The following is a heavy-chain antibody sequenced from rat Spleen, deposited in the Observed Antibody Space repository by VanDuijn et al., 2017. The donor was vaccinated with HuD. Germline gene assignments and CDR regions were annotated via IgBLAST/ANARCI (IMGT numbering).Heavy chain of an antibody. V-gene: IGHV5-22*01. CDR3: ARHRAYWFAY. D-gene: IGHD4-1*01. Sequence: EVQLVESGGGLVQPGRSLKLSCAASGFTFSDYYMAWVRQAPKKGLEWVASISYEGSRTYYGDSVKGRFTISRDDAKSTLYLQMNSLRSEDTATYYCARHRAYWFAYWGQGTLVTVSS. CDR2: ISYEGSRT. CDR1: GFTFSDYY. J-gene: IGHJ3*01.